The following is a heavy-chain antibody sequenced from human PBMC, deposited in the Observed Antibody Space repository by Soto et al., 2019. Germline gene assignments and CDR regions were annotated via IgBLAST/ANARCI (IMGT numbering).Heavy chain of an antibody. CDR1: GGTFSSYA. D-gene: IGHD1-26*01. CDR3: ARDRGVGATWAGMDV. Sequence: ASEKVSCKASGGTFSSYAISWVRQAPGQGLEWMGGIIPIFGTANYAQKFQGRVTITADESTSTAYMELSSLRSEDTAVYYCARDRGVGATWAGMDVWGQGTTVTVSS. J-gene: IGHJ6*02. CDR2: IIPIFGTA. V-gene: IGHV1-69*13.